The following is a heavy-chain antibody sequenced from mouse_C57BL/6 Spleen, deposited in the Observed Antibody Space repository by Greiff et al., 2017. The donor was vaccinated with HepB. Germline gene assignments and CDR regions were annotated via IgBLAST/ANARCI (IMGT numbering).Heavy chain of an antibody. CDR1: GYTFTSYT. V-gene: IGHV1-4*01. CDR3: ESGGGLRPLDY. CDR2: INPSSGYT. Sequence: QVQLQQSGAELARPGASVKMSCKASGYTFTSYTMHWVKQRPGQGLEWIGYINPSSGYTKYNQKFKDKATLTADKSSSTAYMQLSSLTSEDSAVYYCESGGGLRPLDYWGQGTTLTVSS. D-gene: IGHD3-2*02. J-gene: IGHJ2*01.